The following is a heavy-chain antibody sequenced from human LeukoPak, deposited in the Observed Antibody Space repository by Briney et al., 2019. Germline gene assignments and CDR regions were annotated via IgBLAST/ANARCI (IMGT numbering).Heavy chain of an antibody. Sequence: GGSLRLSCAASGFAFSSYAMSWVRQAPGKGLEWVSAISGSGGSTYYADSVKGRFTISRDNSKNTLYLQMNSLRTEDTAVYFCARDSYSSSRNDYWGQGTLVTVSS. J-gene: IGHJ4*02. D-gene: IGHD6-13*01. CDR3: ARDSYSSSRNDY. CDR1: GFAFSSYA. V-gene: IGHV3-23*01. CDR2: ISGSGGST.